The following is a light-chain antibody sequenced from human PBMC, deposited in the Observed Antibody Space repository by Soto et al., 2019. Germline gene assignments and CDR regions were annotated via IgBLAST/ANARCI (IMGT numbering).Light chain of an antibody. CDR2: EDN. V-gene: IGLV6-57*04. Sequence: FMLTQPHSVSESPGKTVTISCTRSSGSIASKYVQWYQQRPGSAPTTVIYEDNQRPSGVPDRFSGPIDSSSNSASLTISGLKTEDEADYYCQSYDSSNVVFGGGTKLTVL. J-gene: IGLJ2*01. CDR3: QSYDSSNVV. CDR1: SGSIASKY.